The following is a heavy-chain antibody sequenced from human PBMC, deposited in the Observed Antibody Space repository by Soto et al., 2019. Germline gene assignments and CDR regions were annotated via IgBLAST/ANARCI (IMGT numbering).Heavy chain of an antibody. CDR1: GDSMSSSNW. V-gene: IGHV4-4*02. J-gene: IGHJ4*02. CDR2: AHHSGRT. CDR3: ARSEATALDY. Sequence: QVQLLESGPGMLKPSGTLSLTCTVSGDSMSSSNWWNWVRQPPGKGLEWIGEAHHSGRTNYNPSLMSRVTISVDRSQNHFSLQLTSVTAADTAVYYCARSEATALDYWGQGTLVTVSS.